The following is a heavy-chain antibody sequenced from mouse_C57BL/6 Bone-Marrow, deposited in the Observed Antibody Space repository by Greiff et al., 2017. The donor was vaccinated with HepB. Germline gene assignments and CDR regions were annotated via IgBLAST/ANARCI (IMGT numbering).Heavy chain of an antibody. V-gene: IGHV2-2*01. CDR1: GFSLTSYG. D-gene: IGHD1-1*01. Sequence: VQLQQSGPGLVQPSQSLSITCTVSGFSLTSYGVHWVRQSPGKGLEWLGVIWSGGSTDYNAAFISRLSISKDNSTSQVFFKMNSLQADDTAIYYCARPYYYGSSHWYFDVWGTGTTVTVSS. CDR2: IWSGGST. J-gene: IGHJ1*03. CDR3: ARPYYYGSSHWYFDV.